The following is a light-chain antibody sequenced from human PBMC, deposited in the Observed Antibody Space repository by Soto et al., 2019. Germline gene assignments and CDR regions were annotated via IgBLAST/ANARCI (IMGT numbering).Light chain of an antibody. J-gene: IGLJ1*01. V-gene: IGLV2-14*01. CDR3: SSYRSSTPVV. CDR2: EVR. Sequence: QSALTQPASVSGSPGQSISTSCTGTSSDVGVYNYVSWYQQYPGKAPKVIIFEVRKRPSGVSNRFSGSKSGDTASLTISGVHSEDEADYSFSSYRSSTPVVSGTGT. CDR1: SSDVGVYNY.